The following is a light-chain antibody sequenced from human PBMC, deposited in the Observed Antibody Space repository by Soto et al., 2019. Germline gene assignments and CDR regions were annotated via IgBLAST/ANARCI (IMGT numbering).Light chain of an antibody. J-gene: IGKJ1*01. CDR3: QQYNSSPWT. CDR1: QSVSSSY. V-gene: IGKV3-20*01. CDR2: GAS. Sequence: EIQVTQSAGTLSSSVGERATISCRASQSVSSSYLAWYQQKPGQAPRLLIYGASSRATGIPDRFSGSGSGTDFTLTISSLQPDDFATYYCQQYNSSPWTFGQGTKVDI.